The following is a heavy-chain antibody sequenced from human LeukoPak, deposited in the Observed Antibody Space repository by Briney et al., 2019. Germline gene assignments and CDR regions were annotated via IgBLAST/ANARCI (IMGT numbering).Heavy chain of an antibody. Sequence: NTGGSLRLSCAASGFTFSDYYMSWIRQAPGKGLEWVSYISSSGSTIYYADSVKGRFTISRDNAKNSLYLQMNSLRAEDTAVYYCGTGYYDFWFFNYWGQGTLVTVSS. V-gene: IGHV3-11*04. D-gene: IGHD3-3*01. J-gene: IGHJ4*02. CDR3: GTGYYDFWFFNY. CDR1: GFTFSDYY. CDR2: ISSSGSTI.